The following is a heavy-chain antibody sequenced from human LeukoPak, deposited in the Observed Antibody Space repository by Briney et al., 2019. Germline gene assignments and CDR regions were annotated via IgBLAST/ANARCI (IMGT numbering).Heavy chain of an antibody. J-gene: IGHJ4*02. CDR3: AKVGIETPYFDY. CDR1: GFTFSTYV. CDR2: ISGGGENT. Sequence: GGSLRLSCAASGFTFSTYVMIWVRQAPGKGLEWVSAISGGGENTFYADSVRGRFTISRDNSKNTLYLQMNSLRAEDTAVYYCAKVGIETPYFDYWGQGTLVTVSS. V-gene: IGHV3-23*01. D-gene: IGHD6-13*01.